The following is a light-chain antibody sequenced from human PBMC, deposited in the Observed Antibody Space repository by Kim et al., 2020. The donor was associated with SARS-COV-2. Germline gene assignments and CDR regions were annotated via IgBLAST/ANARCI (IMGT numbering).Light chain of an antibody. V-gene: IGKV3-20*01. J-gene: IGKJ5*01. CDR3: QQYGSSPPST. Sequence: PGERATLSCRASQSVSDNYLAWYQHKPGQAPRLLIYGASSRATGIPDRFSGSGSGTDFTLTISRLEPEDFAVYYCQQYGSSPPSTFGQGTRLEIK. CDR1: QSVSDNY. CDR2: GAS.